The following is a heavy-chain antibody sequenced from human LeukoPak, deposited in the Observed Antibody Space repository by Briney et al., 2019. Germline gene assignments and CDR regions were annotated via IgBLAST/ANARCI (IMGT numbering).Heavy chain of an antibody. CDR1: GGSFSGYY. V-gene: IGHV4-34*01. J-gene: IGHJ6*02. CDR2: INHSGST. D-gene: IGHD3-3*01. Sequence: PSETLSLTCAVYGGSFSGYYWSWIRQPPGKGLEWIGEINHSGSTNYNPSLKSRVTISVDTSKNQFSLKLSSVTAADTAVYYCARFLEWFPSYGMDVWGQGTTVTVSS. CDR3: ARFLEWFPSYGMDV.